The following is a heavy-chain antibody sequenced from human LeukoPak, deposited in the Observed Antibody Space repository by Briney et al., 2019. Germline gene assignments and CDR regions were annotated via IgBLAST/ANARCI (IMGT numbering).Heavy chain of an antibody. CDR2: ISSSSSTI. J-gene: IGHJ4*02. CDR1: GFTFSSYS. D-gene: IGHD3-10*01. Sequence: GGSLRLSCAASGFTFSSYSMNWVRQAPGKGLEWVSYISSSSSTIYYADSVKGRFTISRDNAKNSLYLQMNSLRAEDTAVYYCARANDYGSGIYYFDYWGQGTLVTVSS. CDR3: ARANDYGSGIYYFDY. V-gene: IGHV3-48*01.